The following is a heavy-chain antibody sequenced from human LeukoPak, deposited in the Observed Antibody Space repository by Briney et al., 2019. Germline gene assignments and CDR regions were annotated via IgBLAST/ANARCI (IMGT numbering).Heavy chain of an antibody. J-gene: IGHJ4*02. CDR1: GYTFTSYG. CDR3: ARDLEDTAMPDSSVY. CDR2: ISAYNGNT. Sequence: APVKVSCKASGYTFTSYGISWVRQAPGQGLEWMGWISAYNGNTNYAQRLQGRLTMTTDTSTSTAYMDLRSLTSDDTAVYYCARDLEDTAMPDSSVYWGQGTLVTVSS. D-gene: IGHD5-18*01. V-gene: IGHV1-18*01.